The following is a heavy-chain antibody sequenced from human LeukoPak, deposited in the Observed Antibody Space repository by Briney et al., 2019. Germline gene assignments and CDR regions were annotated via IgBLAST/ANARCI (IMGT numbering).Heavy chain of an antibody. Sequence: ASVKVSCKASGGTFNSYAISWVRQAPGQGLEWMGRIIPILGIANYAQKFQGRVTITADKSTSTAYMELSSLRSEDTAVYYCARIHEYYGDYVDYWGQGTLVTVSS. J-gene: IGHJ4*02. V-gene: IGHV1-69*04. D-gene: IGHD4-17*01. CDR3: ARIHEYYGDYVDY. CDR2: IIPILGIA. CDR1: GGTFNSYA.